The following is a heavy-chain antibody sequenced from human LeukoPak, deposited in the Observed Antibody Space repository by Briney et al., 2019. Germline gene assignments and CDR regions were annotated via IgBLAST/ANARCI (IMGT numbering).Heavy chain of an antibody. CDR1: GFTFSSYA. Sequence: GGSLRLSCAASGFTFSSYAMSWVRQAPGKGLEWVSAISGSGGSTYYADSVKGRFIISRDNSKNTLYLQMNSLRAEDTAVYYCAKAYYGSGSYARGLFDYWGQGTLVTVSS. J-gene: IGHJ4*02. D-gene: IGHD3-10*01. V-gene: IGHV3-23*01. CDR2: ISGSGGST. CDR3: AKAYYGSGSYARGLFDY.